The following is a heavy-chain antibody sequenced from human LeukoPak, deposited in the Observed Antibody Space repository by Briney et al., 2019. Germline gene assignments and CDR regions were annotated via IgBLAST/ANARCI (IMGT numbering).Heavy chain of an antibody. D-gene: IGHD2-15*01. V-gene: IGHV1-2*02. Sequence: ASVKVSCKASGYTFTGYYMHWVRQAPGQGLELMGWINPNSGGTNYAQKFQGRVTMTRDTPISTAYMELSRLRSDDTAVYYCVREAPGVYCSGGSCYSGSEYFQHWGQGTLVTVSS. CDR3: VREAPGVYCSGGSCYSGSEYFQH. CDR2: INPNSGGT. CDR1: GYTFTGYY. J-gene: IGHJ1*01.